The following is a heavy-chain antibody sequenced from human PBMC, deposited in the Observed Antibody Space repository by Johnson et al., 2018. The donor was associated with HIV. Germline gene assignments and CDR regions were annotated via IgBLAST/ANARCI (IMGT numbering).Heavy chain of an antibody. D-gene: IGHD5-18*01. Sequence: VQLVESGGGLVQSGGSLRLSCAASGFTFSSYDMHWVRQATGKGLEWVSAISGSGGSTYYADSVKGRFTISRDNSKNTLYLQMNSLRAEDTAVYYCARAPGYSRAFDIWGQGTMVTVST. J-gene: IGHJ3*02. CDR2: ISGSGGST. V-gene: IGHV3-23*04. CDR3: ARAPGYSRAFDI. CDR1: GFTFSSYD.